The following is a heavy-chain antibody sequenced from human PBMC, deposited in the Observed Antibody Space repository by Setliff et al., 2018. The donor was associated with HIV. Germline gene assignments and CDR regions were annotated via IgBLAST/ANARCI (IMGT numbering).Heavy chain of an antibody. V-gene: IGHV4-38-2*01. CDR1: GNSISSGYY. J-gene: IGHJ5*01. CDR2: IHYKGNI. CDR3: AREDARSGPGWTPGLFDS. D-gene: IGHD2-15*01. Sequence: SETLSLTCVVSGNSISSGYYWGWVRQSPGKGLEWIGHIHYKGNIDYNASLKSRLAISSDTSTNQFSLNLNSVTAADTAVYYCAREDARSGPGWTPGLFDSWGQGSQVTVSS.